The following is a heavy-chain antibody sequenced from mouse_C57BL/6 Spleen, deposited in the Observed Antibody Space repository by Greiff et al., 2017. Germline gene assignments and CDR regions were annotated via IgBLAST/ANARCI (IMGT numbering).Heavy chain of an antibody. J-gene: IGHJ4*01. Sequence: EVQLQQSGPELVKPGASVKISCTASGYTFTDYYMHWVKQSHGKSLEWIGDINPNNGGTSYNQKFKGKATLTVDKSSSTAYMELRNLTSEDSDVYDCERWAYYEAMDYWGQGTSVTVSS. CDR3: ERWAYYEAMDY. V-gene: IGHV1-26*01. CDR2: INPNNGGT. D-gene: IGHD2-10*01. CDR1: GYTFTDYY.